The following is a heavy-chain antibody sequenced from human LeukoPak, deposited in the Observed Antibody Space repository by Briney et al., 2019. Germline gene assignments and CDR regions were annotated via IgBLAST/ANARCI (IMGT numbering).Heavy chain of an antibody. CDR2: IYYSGST. CDR3: ARDSRSYYDSSGYYGTFDY. V-gene: IGHV4-59*01. CDR1: GGSISSYC. D-gene: IGHD3-22*01. Sequence: SGTLSLTCTVSGGSISSYCWSWIRQPPGKGLEWIGYIYYSGSTNYNPSLKSRLTISLDTSKNQFSLQQSSVTAAAAAVDYCARDSRSYYDSSGYYGTFDYWGQGTLVTVSS. J-gene: IGHJ4*02.